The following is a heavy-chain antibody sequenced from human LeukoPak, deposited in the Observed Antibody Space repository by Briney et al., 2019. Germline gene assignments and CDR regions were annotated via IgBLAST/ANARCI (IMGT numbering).Heavy chain of an antibody. V-gene: IGHV3-21*01. CDR2: ISSGSDYI. CDR3: ARGDSGSYYFDY. D-gene: IGHD1-26*01. CDR1: GFTFSSFS. J-gene: IGHJ4*02. Sequence: GGSLRLSCAASGFTFSSFSMNWVRQAPGKGLEWVSSISSGSDYIFYADSVKGRFTISRDNAKNSLYLQMNSLRAEDTAVYYCARGDSGSYYFDYWGQGTLVTVSS.